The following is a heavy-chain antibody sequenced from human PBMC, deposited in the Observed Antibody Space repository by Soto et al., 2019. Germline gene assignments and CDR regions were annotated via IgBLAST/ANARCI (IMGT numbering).Heavy chain of an antibody. CDR3: ARGGGDYGDYLDY. CDR1: GFSFSTYW. V-gene: IGHV3-74*01. J-gene: IGHJ4*02. CDR2: INTAGTTT. Sequence: ELQLVESGGGLVQPGGSLRLSCVASGFSFSTYWMHWVRQAPGNGLVWVSRINTAGTTTPYADSVTGRFTISRDNAKNTLYLQMNSLRAEDTAVYYCARGGGDYGDYLDYWGQGALVTVSS. D-gene: IGHD4-17*01.